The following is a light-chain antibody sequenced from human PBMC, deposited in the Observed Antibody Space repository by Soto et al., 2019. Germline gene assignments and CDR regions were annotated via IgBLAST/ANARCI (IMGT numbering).Light chain of an antibody. CDR1: QSVNSSD. V-gene: IGKV3-20*01. CDR3: QQYGGSPLYT. J-gene: IGKJ2*01. Sequence: EIALTQSPGTLSLSPGDRATLPCRASQSVNSSDLAWYPQKPAQAPRLLIYGASTRAPGFPDRFSGSGSGTAFTLTISRLQHEDFAVYYCQQYGGSPLYTFGQGTKLEIK. CDR2: GAS.